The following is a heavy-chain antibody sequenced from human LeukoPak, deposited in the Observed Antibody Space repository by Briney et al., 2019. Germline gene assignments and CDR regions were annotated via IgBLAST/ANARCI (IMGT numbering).Heavy chain of an antibody. J-gene: IGHJ6*02. CDR1: GFTFSSYA. V-gene: IGHV3-23*01. CDR3: AKQMAMIVGYGMDA. D-gene: IGHD3-22*01. Sequence: GGSLRLSCAASGFTFSSYAMSWVRQAPGKGLEWVSAISGSGGSTYYADSVKGRFTISRDNSKNTLYLQMNSLRAEDTAVYYCAKQMAMIVGYGMDAWGQGTTVTVSS. CDR2: ISGSGGST.